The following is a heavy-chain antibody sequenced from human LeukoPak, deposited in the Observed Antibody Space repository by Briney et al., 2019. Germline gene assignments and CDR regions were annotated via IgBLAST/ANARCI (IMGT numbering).Heavy chain of an antibody. J-gene: IGHJ4*02. CDR3: AKGGYSPPNY. D-gene: IGHD5-12*01. V-gene: IGHV3-30*18. CDR1: GFTFSSYG. Sequence: PGRSLRLSCAASGFTFSSYGMHWVRQAPGKGLEWVAVISYDGSNKYYADSVKGRFTISRDNYKNTLYLQMNSLRAEDTAVYYCAKGGYSPPNYWGQGTLVTVSS. CDR2: ISYDGSNK.